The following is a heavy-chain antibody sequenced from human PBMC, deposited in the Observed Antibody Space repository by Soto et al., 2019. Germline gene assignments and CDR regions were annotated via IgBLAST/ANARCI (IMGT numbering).Heavy chain of an antibody. J-gene: IGHJ5*02. Sequence: TSETHSLTYTVSGGSITNYYGSWIRQPDGKGLGWIGRMYTKERTNYNLSFKSRVTISVDTSKNQFSLKLNAVTAADTAVYYCARDDYKDGGNNWFDPWGQGTLVTV. CDR3: ARDDYKDGGNNWFDP. CDR1: GGSITNYY. V-gene: IGHV4-4*07. CDR2: MYTKERT. D-gene: IGHD3-16*01.